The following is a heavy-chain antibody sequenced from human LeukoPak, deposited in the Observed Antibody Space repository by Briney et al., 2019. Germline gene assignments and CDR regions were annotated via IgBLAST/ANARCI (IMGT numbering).Heavy chain of an antibody. Sequence: GRSLRLSCAASGFTFRSYAMLWVRQAPGKGLEWVAVISYDGSNKYYADSVKGRFTISRDNSKNTLYLQMNSLRAEDTAVYYCARVGFGESPFDYWGQGTLVTVSS. J-gene: IGHJ4*02. D-gene: IGHD3-10*01. CDR3: ARVGFGESPFDY. CDR1: GFTFRSYA. V-gene: IGHV3-30*04. CDR2: ISYDGSNK.